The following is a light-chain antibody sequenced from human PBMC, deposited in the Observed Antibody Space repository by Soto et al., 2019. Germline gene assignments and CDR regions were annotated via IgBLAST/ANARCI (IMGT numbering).Light chain of an antibody. Sequence: DIQMTQSPSTLSASVVDRVTITCLASQSISSWLAWYQQKPGKAPKLLIYMASSLESGVPSRFSGSGSGTEFTLTISSLQPDDFATYYCQKYNSYSRACGQGTKVELK. J-gene: IGKJ1*01. CDR3: QKYNSYSRA. CDR1: QSISSW. V-gene: IGKV1-5*03. CDR2: MAS.